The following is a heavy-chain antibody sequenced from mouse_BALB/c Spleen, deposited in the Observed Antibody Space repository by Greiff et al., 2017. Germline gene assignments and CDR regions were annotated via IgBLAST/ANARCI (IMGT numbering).Heavy chain of an antibody. CDR2: ISSGSSTI. CDR1: GFTFSSYA. Sequence: EVMLVESGGGLVKPGGSLKLSCAASGFTFSSYAMSWVRQSPEKRLEWVAEISSGSSTIYYADTVKGRFTISRDNPKNTLFLQMTSLRSEDTAMYYCARYGPYAMDYWGQGTSVTVSS. V-gene: IGHV5-9-4*01. J-gene: IGHJ4*01. D-gene: IGHD1-1*02. CDR3: ARYGPYAMDY.